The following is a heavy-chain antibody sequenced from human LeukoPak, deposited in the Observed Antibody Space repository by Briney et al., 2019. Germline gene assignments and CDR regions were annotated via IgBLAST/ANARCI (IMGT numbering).Heavy chain of an antibody. Sequence: QTGGSLRLSCAASGFTFSSYAMSWVRQAPGKWLEWVAVIWGDENHKYYGDSVRGRFTISRDNAKNTLYLQMDSLRVEDTAVYYCARDVGSAPFDYWGQGTLVTVSS. CDR3: ARDVGSAPFDY. CDR1: GFTFSSYA. D-gene: IGHD6-25*01. V-gene: IGHV3-33*08. CDR2: IWGDENHK. J-gene: IGHJ4*02.